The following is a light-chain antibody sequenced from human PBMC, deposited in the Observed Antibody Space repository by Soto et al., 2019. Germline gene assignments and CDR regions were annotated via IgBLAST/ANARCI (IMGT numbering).Light chain of an antibody. CDR1: QSISTL. J-gene: IGKJ3*01. CDR2: AIS. CDR3: QPPPYT. V-gene: IGKV1-39*01. Sequence: DIQMSQSPSSLSAYVGDTDAIACRASQSISTLLNWYQQKPGKAPKLLIYAISTLQSWVPSRFSGRDSGADFTLTIHTLQPEDFATYYCQPPPYTFGPGTKVDIK.